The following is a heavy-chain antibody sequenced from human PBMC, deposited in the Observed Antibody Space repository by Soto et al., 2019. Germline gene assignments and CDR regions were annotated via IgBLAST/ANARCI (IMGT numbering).Heavy chain of an antibody. CDR2: IYHSGST. V-gene: IGHV4-30-2*01. Sequence: QLQLQESGSGLVKPSQTLSLTCAVSGGSISSGGYSWSWIRQPPGKGLGWIGYIYHSGSTYYNPSLKSRVTISVDRSKTQFALKLSSVTAADTAVYYCARAGGLGAVAADYWGQGTLVTVSA. CDR3: ARAGGLGAVAADY. D-gene: IGHD6-19*01. J-gene: IGHJ4*02. CDR1: GGSISSGGYS.